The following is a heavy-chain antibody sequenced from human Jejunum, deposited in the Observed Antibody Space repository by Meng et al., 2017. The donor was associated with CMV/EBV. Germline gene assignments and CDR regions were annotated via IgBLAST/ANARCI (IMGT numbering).Heavy chain of an antibody. D-gene: IGHD3-3*01. CDR3: ARDHHDFWNGLDY. Sequence: SAFTVRSDWMTWVRQAPGKWLEWVANIKQDGSKTYYVDSVQGRFTTSRDNAKNSLYLQLNSLRAEDTALYYCARDHHDFWNGLDYWGQGTLVTVSS. CDR1: AFTVRSDW. V-gene: IGHV3-7*01. CDR2: IKQDGSKT. J-gene: IGHJ4*02.